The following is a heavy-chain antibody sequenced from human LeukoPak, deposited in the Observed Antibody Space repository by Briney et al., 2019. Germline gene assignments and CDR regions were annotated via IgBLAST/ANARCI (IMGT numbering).Heavy chain of an antibody. CDR3: AKSVGYYDSSGYYLLYYFDY. V-gene: IGHV3-23*01. Sequence: GGSLRLSCAASGFTFNSYAMSWVRQAPGKGLEWVSAISGSGGSTYYADSVKGRFTISRDNSKNTLYLQMNSLRAEDTAVYYCAKSVGYYDSSGYYLLYYFDYWGQGTLVTVSS. CDR1: GFTFNSYA. J-gene: IGHJ4*02. CDR2: ISGSGGST. D-gene: IGHD3-22*01.